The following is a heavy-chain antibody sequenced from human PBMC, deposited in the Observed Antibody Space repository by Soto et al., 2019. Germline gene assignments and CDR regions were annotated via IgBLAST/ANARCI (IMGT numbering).Heavy chain of an antibody. Sequence: GGSLRLSCAASGFTFSSYAMHWVRQAPGKGLEWVAVISYDGSNKYYADSVKGRFTISRDNSKNTLYLQMNSLRAEDTAVYYCARDVGYCSGGSCYSWYFDLWGRGTLVTVSS. CDR1: GFTFSSYA. D-gene: IGHD2-15*01. CDR3: ARDVGYCSGGSCYSWYFDL. CDR2: ISYDGSNK. J-gene: IGHJ2*01. V-gene: IGHV3-30-3*01.